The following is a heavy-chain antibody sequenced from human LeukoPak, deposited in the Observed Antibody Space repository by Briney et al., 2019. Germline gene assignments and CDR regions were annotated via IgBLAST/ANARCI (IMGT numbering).Heavy chain of an antibody. D-gene: IGHD2-15*01. V-gene: IGHV3-23*01. CDR3: ATARVASGY. J-gene: IGHJ4*02. CDR2: ISGSGGNT. CDR1: GFTFSSYA. Sequence: GGSLRLSCAASGFTFSSYAMSWVRQAPGKGLEWVSTISGSGGNTYYADSVKGRFTISRDNSKNTLYLQMNSLRAEDTAVYYCATARVASGYWGQGTLVTVSS.